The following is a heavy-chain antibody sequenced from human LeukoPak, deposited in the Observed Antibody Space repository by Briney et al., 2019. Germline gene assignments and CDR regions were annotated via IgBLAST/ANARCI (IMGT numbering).Heavy chain of an antibody. D-gene: IGHD2-15*01. CDR2: IYYSGST. CDR3: ARVGWRDNWFDP. Sequence: SETLSLTCTVSGGSISSYYWSWIRQPPGKGLEWIGYIYYSGSTNYNPSLKSRVTISVDTSKNQFSLKLSSVTAADTAVYYCARVGWRDNWFDPWGQGTLVTVSS. CDR1: GGSISSYY. V-gene: IGHV4-59*12. J-gene: IGHJ5*02.